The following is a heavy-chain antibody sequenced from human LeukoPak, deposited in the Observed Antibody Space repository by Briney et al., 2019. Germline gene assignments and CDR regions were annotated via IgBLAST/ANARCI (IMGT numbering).Heavy chain of an antibody. CDR2: ISWNSGSI. CDR3: AKDIRILDSYGFGNFDY. CDR1: GFNFDDYA. D-gene: IGHD5-18*01. V-gene: IGHV3-9*01. J-gene: IGHJ4*02. Sequence: PGGSLRLSCAASGFNFDDYAMHWVRQAPGKGLEWVSGISWNSGSIGYADSVKGRFTISRDNAKNSLYLQMNSLRAEDTALYYCAKDIRILDSYGFGNFDYWGQGTLVTVSS.